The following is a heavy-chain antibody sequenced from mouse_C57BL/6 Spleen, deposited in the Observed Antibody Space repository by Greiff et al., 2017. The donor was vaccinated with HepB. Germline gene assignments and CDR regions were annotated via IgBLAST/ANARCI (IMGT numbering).Heavy chain of an antibody. Sequence: VQLVESGAELVRPGTSVKMSCKASGYTFTNYWIGWAKQRPGHGLEWIGDIYPGGGYTNYNEKFKGKATLTADKSSSTAYMQFSSLTSEDSAIYYCARRGDGYYDYWGQGTTLTVSS. V-gene: IGHV1-63*01. J-gene: IGHJ2*01. D-gene: IGHD2-3*01. CDR2: IYPGGGYT. CDR1: GYTFTNYW. CDR3: ARRGDGYYDY.